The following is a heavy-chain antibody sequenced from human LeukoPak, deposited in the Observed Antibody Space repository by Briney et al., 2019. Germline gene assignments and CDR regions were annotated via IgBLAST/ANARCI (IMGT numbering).Heavy chain of an antibody. CDR3: ARGPGIAVAGTFDY. CDR1: GFTFSSYA. D-gene: IGHD6-19*01. V-gene: IGHV3-64*01. J-gene: IGHJ4*02. CDR2: ISSNGGST. Sequence: GGSLRLSCAASGFTFSSYAMHWVRQASGKGLEYVSAISSNGGSTYYANSVKGRFTISRDNSKNTLYLQMGSLRAEDMAVYYCARGPGIAVAGTFDYWGQGTLVTVSS.